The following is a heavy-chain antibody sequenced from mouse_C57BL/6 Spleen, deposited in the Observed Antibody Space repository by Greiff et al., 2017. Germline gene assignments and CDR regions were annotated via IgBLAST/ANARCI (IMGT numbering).Heavy chain of an antibody. Sequence: QVQLKQSGAELVRPGASVTLSCKASGYTFTDYEMHWVKQTPVHGLEWIGAIDPETGGTAYNQKFKGKAILTADKSSSTAYMELRSLTSEDSAVYYCTRSGYYSNSTTFAYWGQGTLVTVSA. CDR2: IDPETGGT. CDR3: TRSGYYSNSTTFAY. J-gene: IGHJ3*01. V-gene: IGHV1-15*01. CDR1: GYTFTDYE. D-gene: IGHD2-5*01.